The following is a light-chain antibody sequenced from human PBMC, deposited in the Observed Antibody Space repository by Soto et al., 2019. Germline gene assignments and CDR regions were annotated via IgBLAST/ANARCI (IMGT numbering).Light chain of an antibody. Sequence: EIVLTQSPATLSLSPWERATLSCMASQSVNIYLAWYQQKPGQAPRLLIYGASNRATGIPARFSGGGSGTDFTLTISSLEPEDFAVYYCQQRSDWPWTFGQGTKVDI. J-gene: IGKJ1*01. CDR3: QQRSDWPWT. V-gene: IGKV3-11*01. CDR2: GAS. CDR1: QSVNIY.